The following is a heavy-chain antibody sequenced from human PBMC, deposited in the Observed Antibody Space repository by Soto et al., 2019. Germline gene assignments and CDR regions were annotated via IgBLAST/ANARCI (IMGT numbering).Heavy chain of an antibody. V-gene: IGHV1-8*01. J-gene: IGHJ4*02. CDR1: GYTFTSYD. Sequence: QVQLVQSGAEVKKPGASVKVSCKASGYTFTSYDINWVRQATGQGLEWMGWMNPNSGNTGYAQKFQGRVTMTRNTSISTADRELSSLRSKDTAVNYCARTLDSANVAYWGQGTLVTVSS. CDR2: MNPNSGNT. CDR3: ARTLDSANVAY. D-gene: IGHD1-1*01.